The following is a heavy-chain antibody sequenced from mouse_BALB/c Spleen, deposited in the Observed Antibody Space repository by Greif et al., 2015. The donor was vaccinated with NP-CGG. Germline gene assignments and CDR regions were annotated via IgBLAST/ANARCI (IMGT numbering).Heavy chain of an antibody. J-gene: IGHJ4*01. CDR1: GYTFASYY. CDR2: IFPENVNT. CDR3: TRDTMDY. V-gene: IGHV1S56*01. Sequence: VQLQQSGPELVKPGASVRISCKASGYTFASYYIHWVQQRPGQGLEWIGRIFPENVNTKYSEKFKGKATLTADKSYSTAYMQLSSLTSEDSAVFFCTRDTMDYWGQGTSVTVSS.